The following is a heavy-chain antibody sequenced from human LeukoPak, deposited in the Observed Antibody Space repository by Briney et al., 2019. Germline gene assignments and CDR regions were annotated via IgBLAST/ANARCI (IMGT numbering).Heavy chain of an antibody. J-gene: IGHJ5*02. CDR3: ARGRTVTTRRWFDP. CDR2: INHSGST. CDR1: GGSFSGYY. D-gene: IGHD4-17*01. V-gene: IGHV4-34*01. Sequence: SETLSLTCAVYGGSFSGYYWSWIRQPPGKGLEWIGEINHSGSTNYNPSLKSRVTISVDTSKNQSSLKLSSVTAADTAVYYCARGRTVTTRRWFDPWGQGTLVTVSS.